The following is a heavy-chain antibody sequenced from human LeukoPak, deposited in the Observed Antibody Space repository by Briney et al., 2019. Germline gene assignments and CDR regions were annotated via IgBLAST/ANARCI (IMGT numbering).Heavy chain of an antibody. CDR2: IESDGTST. Sequence: PGGSLRLSCAASGFTFSSYWMHWVRQAPGRGLVWVSRIESDGTSTNYADSVKGRFTISRDNAKNTLYLQMNSLRAEDTAVYYCAGGDTRYKKLPYWGQGTLVTVSS. D-gene: IGHD3-9*01. J-gene: IGHJ1*01. V-gene: IGHV3-74*01. CDR1: GFTFSSYW. CDR3: AGGDTRYKKLPY.